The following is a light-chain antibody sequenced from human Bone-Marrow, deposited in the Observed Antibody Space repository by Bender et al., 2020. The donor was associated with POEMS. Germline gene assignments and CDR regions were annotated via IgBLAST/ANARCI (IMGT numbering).Light chain of an antibody. CDR3: LLFYNGARV. CDR1: TGAVTTGHF. Sequence: QAVVTQEPSLTVSPGETVTLTCASSTGAVTTGHFPYWFQQKPVQAPKALLFDTTKKHSWTPARFAGSLLGDKAALTLSGAQPDDEADYYCLLFYNGARVFGGGTKLTVL. CDR2: DTT. J-gene: IGLJ2*01. V-gene: IGLV7-46*01.